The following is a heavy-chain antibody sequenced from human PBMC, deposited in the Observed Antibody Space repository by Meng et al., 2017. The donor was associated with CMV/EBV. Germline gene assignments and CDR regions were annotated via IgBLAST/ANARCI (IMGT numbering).Heavy chain of an antibody. CDR1: GFTFDDYA. CDR2: ISWNSGSI. V-gene: IGHV3-9*01. D-gene: IGHD5-12*01. J-gene: IGHJ4*02. CDR3: AAKDLAFDY. Sequence: GGSLRRSCAASGFTFDDYAMHWVPQGPGKGLEWVSGISWNSGSIGYADSVKVRFTISSDKAKDSLYLQMNSLRAEDTALYYCAAKDLAFDYWGQGTLVTVSS.